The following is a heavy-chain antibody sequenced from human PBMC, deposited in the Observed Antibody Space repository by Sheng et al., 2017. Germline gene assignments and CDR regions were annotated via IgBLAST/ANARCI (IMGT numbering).Heavy chain of an antibody. Sequence: QVQLVQSGAEVKKPGSSVKVSCKASGGTLNTFVISWVRQAPGQGLEWVGGIVPFLGTVKYAEKFQGRVTITADGSTDTAYMELSSLRSDDTAVYYCARGQPRLPMSTTYTMDVWGQGDHGYRLL. D-gene: IGHD1-1*01. CDR3: ARGQPRLPMSTTYTMDV. V-gene: IGHV1-69*13. CDR2: IVPFLGTV. J-gene: IGHJ6*02. CDR1: GGTLNTFV.